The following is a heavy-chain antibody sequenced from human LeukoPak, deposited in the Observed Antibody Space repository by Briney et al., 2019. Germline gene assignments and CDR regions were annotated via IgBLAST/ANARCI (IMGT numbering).Heavy chain of an antibody. Sequence: PGGSLRLYCSASGFTFSSYAMSWVRQAPGKGLEWVSGISGSGGNTDYADSVKGRFTISRDNSTNTMYEHKNRLRAEDTAVYYCAKGDYYDSSGYLYFQHWGQGTLVTVSS. J-gene: IGHJ1*01. V-gene: IGHV3-23*01. CDR3: AKGDYYDSSGYLYFQH. CDR1: GFTFSSYA. D-gene: IGHD3-22*01. CDR2: ISGSGGNT.